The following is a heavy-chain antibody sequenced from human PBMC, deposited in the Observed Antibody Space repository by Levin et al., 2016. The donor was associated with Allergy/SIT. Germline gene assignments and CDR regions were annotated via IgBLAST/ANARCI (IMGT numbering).Heavy chain of an antibody. J-gene: IGHJ6*02. Sequence: WIRQPPGKGLEWVAVISYDGSNKYYADSVKGRFTISRDNSKNTLYLQMNSLRAEDTAVYYCAKATADIVVVPAKGVNYYYYYGMDVWGQGTTVTVSS. D-gene: IGHD2-2*01. V-gene: IGHV3-30*18. CDR3: AKATADIVVVPAKGVNYYYYYGMDV. CDR2: ISYDGSNK.